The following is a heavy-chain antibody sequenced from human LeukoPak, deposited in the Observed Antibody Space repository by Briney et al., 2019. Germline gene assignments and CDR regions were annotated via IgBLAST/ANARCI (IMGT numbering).Heavy chain of an antibody. D-gene: IGHD3-9*01. CDR2: ISGSGGST. CDR1: GFTFSSYA. V-gene: IGHV3-23*01. CDR3: AWRDILTEVFDY. Sequence: GGSLRLSCAASGFTFSSYAMSWVRQAPGKGLEWVSAISGSGGSTYYADSVKGRFTISRDNSKNTLYLQMNSLRAEDTAVYYCAWRDILTEVFDYWGQGTLVTVSS. J-gene: IGHJ4*02.